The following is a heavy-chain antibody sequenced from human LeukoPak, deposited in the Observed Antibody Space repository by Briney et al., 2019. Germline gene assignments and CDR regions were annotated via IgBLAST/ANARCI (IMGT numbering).Heavy chain of an antibody. Sequence: SETLSLTCTVSGGSISSGGYYWSWIRQPPGKGLEWIGYIYHSGSTYYNPSLKSRVTISVDRSKNQFSLKLSSVTAADTAVYYCARDLSSSWSYYYYYMDVWGKGTTVTVSS. D-gene: IGHD6-13*01. CDR3: ARDLSSSWSYYYYYMDV. CDR2: IYHSGST. J-gene: IGHJ6*03. V-gene: IGHV4-30-2*01. CDR1: GGSISSGGYY.